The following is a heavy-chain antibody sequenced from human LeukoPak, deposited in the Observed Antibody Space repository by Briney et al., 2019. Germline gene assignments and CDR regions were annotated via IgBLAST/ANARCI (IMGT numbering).Heavy chain of an antibody. V-gene: IGHV3-13*04. CDR1: GFTFSSYD. D-gene: IGHD3-22*01. J-gene: IGHJ3*02. CDR2: IGTTGDT. CDR3: ARGLYYYDSSCYYGDTFDI. Sequence: PGGSLRLSCAASGFTFSSYDIHWVRQGTGEGLEWVSGIGTTGDTYYPGSVKGRFTISRENAKNSLYLQMNSLRAGDTAVYYCARGLYYYDSSCYYGDTFDIWGQGTMVTVSS.